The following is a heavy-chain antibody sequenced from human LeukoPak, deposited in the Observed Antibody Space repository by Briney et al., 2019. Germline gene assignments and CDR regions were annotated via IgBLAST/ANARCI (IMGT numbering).Heavy chain of an antibody. CDR1: GGSISSTNYY. J-gene: IGHJ4*02. D-gene: IGHD3-22*01. CDR2: ISYSGTT. V-gene: IGHV4-39*06. CDR3: ARASPIEVIDY. Sequence: SETLSLTCTVSGGSISSTNYYWGWIRQPPGKGLEWIGSISYSGTTYYNPSLKSRATIAVDTSKNQFALKVTSVTAADTAVYYCARASPIEVIDYWGQGTLVTVSS.